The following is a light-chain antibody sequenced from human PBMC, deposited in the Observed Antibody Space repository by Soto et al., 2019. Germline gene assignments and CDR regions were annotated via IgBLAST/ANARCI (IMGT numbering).Light chain of an antibody. CDR2: DAS. CDR3: QQYDNLPYT. V-gene: IGKV1-33*01. J-gene: IGKJ2*01. CDR1: QDISNY. Sequence: DIQMTQSPSSLSASVGDRVTITCQASQDISNYLNWYQQKPGKAPKLLIYDASNLETGVPSRFSGSGSGTDFTFTISSLQTEDIATYYCQQYDNLPYTFGQGTKPEIK.